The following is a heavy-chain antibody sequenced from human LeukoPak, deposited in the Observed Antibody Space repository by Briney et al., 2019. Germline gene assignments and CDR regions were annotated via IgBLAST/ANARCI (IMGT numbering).Heavy chain of an antibody. CDR3: AIRGSSWGVNFDY. CDR2: IYTSGST. V-gene: IGHV4-61*02. CDR1: GGSISSSSYY. J-gene: IGHJ4*02. Sequence: SETLSLTCTVSGGSISSSSYYWGWIRQPAGKGLEWIGRIYTSGSTNYNPSLKSRVTMSVDTSKNQFSLKLSSVTAADTAVYYCAIRGSSWGVNFDYWGQETLVTVSS. D-gene: IGHD6-13*01.